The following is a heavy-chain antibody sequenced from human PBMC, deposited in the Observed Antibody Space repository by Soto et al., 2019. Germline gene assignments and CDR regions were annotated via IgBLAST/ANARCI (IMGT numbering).Heavy chain of an antibody. CDR3: ATDVVRSTGGDS. V-gene: IGHV1-69*01. J-gene: IGHJ4*02. Sequence: QVQLVQSGAEVKEPGSSVKVSCKTSGGTFTTSSFVWVRQGPGQGLEWMGGIIPIFSKTNLAPKFQGRVTFTADESTRTVYMEVSSLRSEDTAIYYCATDVVRSTGGDSWGQGTLVTVSS. CDR1: GGTFTTSS. D-gene: IGHD7-27*01. CDR2: IIPIFSKT.